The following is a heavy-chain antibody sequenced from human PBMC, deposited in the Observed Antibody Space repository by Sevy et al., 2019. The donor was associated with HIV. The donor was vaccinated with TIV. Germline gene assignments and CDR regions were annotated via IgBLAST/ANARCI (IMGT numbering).Heavy chain of an antibody. CDR2: FDPEDGER. CDR1: GHTLTELP. V-gene: IGHV1-24*01. D-gene: IGHD3-22*01. CDR3: ASTREYYSDNSGYFDY. J-gene: IGHJ4*02. Sequence: ASVKVSCKFSGHTLTELPIHWVRQAPGKRLEWMGRFDPEDGERIYGQKFQGSVTMTEDTSTDTAYMELSSLRSEDTALYYCASTREYYSDNSGYFDYWGQGTLVTVSS.